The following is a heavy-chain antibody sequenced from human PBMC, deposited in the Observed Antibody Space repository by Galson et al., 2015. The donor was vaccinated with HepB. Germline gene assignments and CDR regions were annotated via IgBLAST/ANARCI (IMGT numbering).Heavy chain of an antibody. D-gene: IGHD6-19*01. J-gene: IGHJ4*02. CDR1: GFTFSSYG. CDR3: ARSGIAVAGCSDY. V-gene: IGHV3-33*01. Sequence: SLRLSCAASGFTFSSYGMHWVRQAPGKGLEWVAVIWYDGSNKYYADSVKGRFTISRDNSKNTLYLQMNSLRAEDTAVYYCARSGIAVAGCSDYWGQGTLVTVSS. CDR2: IWYDGSNK.